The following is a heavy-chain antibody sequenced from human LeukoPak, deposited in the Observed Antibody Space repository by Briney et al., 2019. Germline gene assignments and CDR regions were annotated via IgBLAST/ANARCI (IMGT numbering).Heavy chain of an antibody. J-gene: IGHJ5*02. CDR3: AKSDWFDP. CDR1: GFTFSIYS. V-gene: IGHV3-74*01. CDR2: IKSDGSST. Sequence: GGSLRLSCAASGFTFSIYSMHCVRQAPGKGLVWVSRIKSDGSSTSYADSVKGRFTISRDNAKNTLYLQMDSLRVEDTAVYYCAKSDWFDPWGQGTLVTVSS.